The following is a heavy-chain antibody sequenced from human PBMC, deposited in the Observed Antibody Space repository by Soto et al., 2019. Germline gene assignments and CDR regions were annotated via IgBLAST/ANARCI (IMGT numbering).Heavy chain of an antibody. J-gene: IGHJ5*02. CDR1: GFTFSSYG. V-gene: IGHV3-33*01. D-gene: IGHD1-1*01. CDR2: IWYDGSNK. Sequence: GGSLRLSCAASGFTFSSYGMHWVRQAPGKGLEWVAVIWYDGSNKYYADSVKGRFTISRDNSKNTLYLQMNSLRAEDTAVYYCARDQGGDGYNSNWFDPWGQGTLVTVSS. CDR3: ARDQGGDGYNSNWFDP.